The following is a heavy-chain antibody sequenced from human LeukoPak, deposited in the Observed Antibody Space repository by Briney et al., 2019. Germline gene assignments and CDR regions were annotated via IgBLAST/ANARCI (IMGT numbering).Heavy chain of an antibody. Sequence: ASVKVSCKASGYTFTGYYIHWVRQAPGQGLEWMGWINPNGGGTNYAQKFQGRVTMTRYTSITTAYMELSRLRSDDTAVYCCARGGYSSGPGIVTYWGQGTLVTVSS. J-gene: IGHJ4*02. D-gene: IGHD5-18*01. CDR2: INPNGGGT. CDR3: ARGGYSSGPGIVTY. CDR1: GYTFTGYY. V-gene: IGHV1-2*02.